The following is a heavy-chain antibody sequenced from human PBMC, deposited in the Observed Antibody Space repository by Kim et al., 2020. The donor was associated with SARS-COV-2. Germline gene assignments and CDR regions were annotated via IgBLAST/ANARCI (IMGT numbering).Heavy chain of an antibody. CDR2: INPSGGST. CDR3: ARMGDYYYDSSGPYRGAFDY. CDR1: GYTFTSYY. V-gene: IGHV1-46*01. D-gene: IGHD3-22*01. Sequence: ASVKVSCKASGYTFTSYYMHWVRQAPGQGLEWMGIINPSGGSTSYAQKFQGRVTMTRDTSTSTVYMELSSLRSEDTAVYYCARMGDYYYDSSGPYRGAFDYWGQGTLVTVSS. J-gene: IGHJ4*02.